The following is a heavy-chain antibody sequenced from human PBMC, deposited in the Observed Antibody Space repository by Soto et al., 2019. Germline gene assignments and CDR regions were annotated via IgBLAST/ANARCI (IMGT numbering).Heavy chain of an antibody. D-gene: IGHD2-21*01. CDR3: SILEGA. J-gene: IGHJ5*02. CDR1: GLTFGDHY. Sequence: EVQLVESGGVLVQPGGSLTLSCAVSGLTFGDHYMEWVRQAPGKGLEWVARSRNKAKSYSTDFAASVKGRFTISRDESKNSLNLQMNSLMTEDTAVYYCSILEGAWGQGTLVTVSS. V-gene: IGHV3-72*01. CDR2: SRNKAKSYST.